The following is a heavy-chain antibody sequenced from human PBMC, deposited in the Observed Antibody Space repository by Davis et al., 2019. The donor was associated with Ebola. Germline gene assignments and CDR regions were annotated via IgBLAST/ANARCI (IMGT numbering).Heavy chain of an antibody. Sequence: GESLKISCAASGFTFSSYAMSWVRQAPGKGLEWVSAISGSGGSTYYADSVKGRFTISRDNSKNTLYLQMNSLRSEDTAVYYCARDWGPYYDYIWGSYKTTTLYYGMDVWGQGTTVTVSS. D-gene: IGHD3-16*01. CDR2: ISGSGGST. J-gene: IGHJ6*02. V-gene: IGHV3-23*01. CDR1: GFTFSSYA. CDR3: ARDWGPYYDYIWGSYKTTTLYYGMDV.